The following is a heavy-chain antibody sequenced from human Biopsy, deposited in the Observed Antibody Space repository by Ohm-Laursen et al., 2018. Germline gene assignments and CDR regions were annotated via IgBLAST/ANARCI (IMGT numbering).Heavy chain of an antibody. J-gene: IGHJ2*01. V-gene: IGHV1-2*02. D-gene: IGHD2-2*01. CDR3: ARGRRHCSGTCSRWYFDL. Sequence: EASVKVSYKPSGYTFTAFSVHWLRQAPGQGLEWMGWINPKSGDTDYPQNFQGRVSMTRDTSISTAYMDLSRLRSDDTAVYYCARGRRHCSGTCSRWYFDLWGRGTLVTVSS. CDR2: INPKSGDT. CDR1: GYTFTAFS.